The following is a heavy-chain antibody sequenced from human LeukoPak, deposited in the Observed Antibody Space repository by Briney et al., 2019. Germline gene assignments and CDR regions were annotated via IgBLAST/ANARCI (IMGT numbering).Heavy chain of an antibody. D-gene: IGHD4-17*01. Sequence: GGSLSLSFAASGFTFRNYWMHWFRQAPGKGLVWVSRINSDGSSTTSADSVKGRFTISRGNAKNTLYLQMNSLRAEDTAVYYCAKGGATVIDYWGQGTLVTVSS. J-gene: IGHJ4*02. CDR3: AKGGATVIDY. V-gene: IGHV3-74*01. CDR2: INSDGSST. CDR1: GFTFRNYW.